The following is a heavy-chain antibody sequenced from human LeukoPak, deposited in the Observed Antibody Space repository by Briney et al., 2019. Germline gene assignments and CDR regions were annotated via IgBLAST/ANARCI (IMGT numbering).Heavy chain of an antibody. D-gene: IGHD3-10*01. CDR3: ARVGVRGVIFTH. J-gene: IGHJ4*02. V-gene: IGHV3-21*04. Sequence: PGGSLRLSCAASGFTFSSYSMNWVRQAPGKGLEWVSSISSSSSYIYYADSVKGRFTISRDNAKNSLYLQMNSLRAEDTAVYYCARVGVRGVIFTHWGQGTLVTVSS. CDR2: ISSSSSYI. CDR1: GFTFSSYS.